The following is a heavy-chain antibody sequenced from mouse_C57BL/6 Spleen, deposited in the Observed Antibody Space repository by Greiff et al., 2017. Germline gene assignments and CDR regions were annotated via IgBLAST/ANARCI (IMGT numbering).Heavy chain of an antibody. CDR1: GYTFTSYW. V-gene: IGHV1-50*01. D-gene: IGHD1-1*01. J-gene: IGHJ2*01. CDR3: AMGGYGSFDY. CDR2: IDPSDSYT. Sequence: QVQLQQPGAELVKPGASVKLSCKASGYTFTSYWMQWVKQRPGQGLEWIGEIDPSDSYTNYNQKFKGKATLTVDTSSSTAYMQLSSLTSEDSAVYYCAMGGYGSFDYWGQGTTLTVSS.